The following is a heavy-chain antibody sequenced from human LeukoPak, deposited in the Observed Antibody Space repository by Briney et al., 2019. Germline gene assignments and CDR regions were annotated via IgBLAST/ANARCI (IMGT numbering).Heavy chain of an antibody. CDR2: ISSSSSTI. J-gene: IGHJ4*02. CDR3: ARDSEMATTTYYFDY. V-gene: IGHV3-48*01. Sequence: GGSLRLSCAASGFTFSSYSMNWVRQAPGKGLEWVSYISSSSSTIYYADSVKGRFTISRDNAKNSLYLQMNSLRAEDTAVYYCARDSEMATTTYYFDYWGQGTLVTVSS. D-gene: IGHD5-24*01. CDR1: GFTFSSYS.